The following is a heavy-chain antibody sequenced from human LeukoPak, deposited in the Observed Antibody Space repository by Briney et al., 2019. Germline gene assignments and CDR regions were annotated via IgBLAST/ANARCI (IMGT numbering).Heavy chain of an antibody. J-gene: IGHJ4*02. CDR3: ARQLGYDSSGYYYGGESDY. V-gene: IGHV4-4*07. CDR2: IYTSGST. CDR1: GGSISSYY. D-gene: IGHD3-22*01. Sequence: SETLSLTCTVSGGSISSYYWSWIRQPAGKGLEWIGRIYTSGSTNYNPSLKSRVTMSVDTSKNQFSLKLSSVTAADTAVYYCARQLGYDSSGYYYGGESDYWGQGTLVTVSS.